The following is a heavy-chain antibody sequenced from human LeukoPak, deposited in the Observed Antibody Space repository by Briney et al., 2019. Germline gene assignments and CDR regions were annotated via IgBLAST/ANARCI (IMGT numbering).Heavy chain of an antibody. V-gene: IGHV3-30*03. CDR2: ISSDGNNK. CDR1: GFSFSAYG. CDR3: ARDPDFSGWGYFDY. D-gene: IGHD6-19*01. J-gene: IGHJ4*02. Sequence: GRSLRLSCAASGFSFSAYGMHWVRQAPGKGLEWVAVISSDGNNKYYADSVKGRFTISRDNSKNTLSLQMNSLRAEDTAVYYCARDPDFSGWGYFDYWGQGTLVTVSS.